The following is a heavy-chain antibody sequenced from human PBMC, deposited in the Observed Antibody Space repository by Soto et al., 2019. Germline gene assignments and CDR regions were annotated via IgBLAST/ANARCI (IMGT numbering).Heavy chain of an antibody. CDR2: IIPIFGTA. CDR1: GGTFSSYA. CDR3: ARGYDFRSGYAPSRDYYYGMDV. J-gene: IGHJ6*02. Sequence: QVQLVQSGAEVKKPGSSVKVSCKASGGTFSSYAISWVRQAPGQGLEWMRGIIPIFGTANYAQKFQGRVTITADESTSTAYMELSSLRSEDTAVYYCARGYDFRSGYAPSRDYYYGMDVWGQGTTVTVSS. V-gene: IGHV1-69*01. D-gene: IGHD3-3*01.